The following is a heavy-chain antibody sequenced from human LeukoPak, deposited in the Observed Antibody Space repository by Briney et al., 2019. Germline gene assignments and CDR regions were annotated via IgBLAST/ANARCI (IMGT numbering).Heavy chain of an antibody. Sequence: GGSLRLSCAASGFTVSSNYISWIRQAPGKGLEWVSVIYSGGDTYYADSVKGRFTISRDNSKNTLYLQMNSLRAEDTAVYYCAGAHGSGWPGIFDYWGQGTLVTVAS. D-gene: IGHD6-19*01. J-gene: IGHJ4*02. CDR3: AGAHGSGWPGIFDY. CDR2: IYSGGDT. CDR1: GFTVSSNY. V-gene: IGHV3-66*01.